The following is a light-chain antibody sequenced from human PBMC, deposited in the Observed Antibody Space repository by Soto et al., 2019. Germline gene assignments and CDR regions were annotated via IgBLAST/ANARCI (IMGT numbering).Light chain of an antibody. CDR3: ISYTGKSASYV. CDR1: SSDVGAYNY. J-gene: IGLJ1*01. V-gene: IGLV2-14*01. CDR2: EVT. Sequence: QSALAQPASVSGSPGQSITISCTGTSSDVGAYNYAAWYQQHPGKAPKLIIYEVTNRPSGVSYRFSASKSGNTASLTISGLQSEDEADYYCISYTGKSASYVFGTGTKLTVL.